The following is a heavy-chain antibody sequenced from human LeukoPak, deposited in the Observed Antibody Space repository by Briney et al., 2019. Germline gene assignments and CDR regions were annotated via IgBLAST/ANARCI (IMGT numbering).Heavy chain of an antibody. CDR3: VKDPTVAGFDY. D-gene: IGHD6-19*01. CDR2: ISSNGGST. V-gene: IGHV3-64D*09. CDR1: GFTFRNAW. J-gene: IGHJ4*02. Sequence: GGSLRLSCAVSGFTFRNAWMSWVRQAPGKGLEYVSAISSNGGSTYYADSVKGRFTISRDNFKNTLYLQMSSLRTEDTAVYYCVKDPTVAGFDYWGQGTLVTVSS.